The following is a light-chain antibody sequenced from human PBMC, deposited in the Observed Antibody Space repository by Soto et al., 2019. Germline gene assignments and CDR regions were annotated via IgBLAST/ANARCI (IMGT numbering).Light chain of an antibody. V-gene: IGLV2-11*01. J-gene: IGLJ1*01. CDR3: CSYAGSYTVYV. CDR1: SSDVGGYNY. Sequence: QSALTQPRSVSGSPGQSVTISCTGTSSDVGGYNYVSWYQQHPGKAPKFMIYDVSKRPSGVPDRFSGSKSGNTASLTISGLQAEDEADYYCCSYAGSYTVYVFGTGTKRTVL. CDR2: DVS.